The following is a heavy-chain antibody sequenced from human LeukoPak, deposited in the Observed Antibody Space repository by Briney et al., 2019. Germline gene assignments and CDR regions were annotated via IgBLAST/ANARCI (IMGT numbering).Heavy chain of an antibody. CDR1: GYNFTNYW. Sequence: GESMRISSKGSGYNFTNYWISWVRQIPGKRLEWMGTIDPSDSYNNYSASFQGHVTISADKSISSAYLQWSSLKASDTAMYSCARAYSRSRFDYWGQGTLVTVSS. J-gene: IGHJ4*02. V-gene: IGHV5-10-1*01. D-gene: IGHD6-6*01. CDR3: ARAYSRSRFDY. CDR2: IDPSDSYN.